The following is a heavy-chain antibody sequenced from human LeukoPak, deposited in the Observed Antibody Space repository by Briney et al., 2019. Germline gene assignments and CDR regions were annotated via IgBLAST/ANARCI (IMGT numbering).Heavy chain of an antibody. V-gene: IGHV3-23*01. Sequence: GGSLRLSCAASGFTFSNSAMSWVRQAPGKGLEWVSTLSGSGITTYYAGSVKGRFTISRDNFKNTLYLQMNSLRAEDTAVYYCAKGIYSSGWSYDYWGHGTLVTVSS. J-gene: IGHJ4*01. CDR3: AKGIYSSGWSYDY. CDR1: GFTFSNSA. D-gene: IGHD6-19*01. CDR2: LSGSGITT.